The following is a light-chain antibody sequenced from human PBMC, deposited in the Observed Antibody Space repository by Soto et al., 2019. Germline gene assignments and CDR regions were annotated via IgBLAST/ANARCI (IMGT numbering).Light chain of an antibody. J-gene: IGLJ1*01. CDR2: DVS. V-gene: IGLV2-11*01. Sequence: QSVLTQPRSVSGSPGQSVTISCTGTSSDVGDYNYVSWYQQHPGKAPKLIIYDVSKRPSGVPDRFSGSKSGNTASLTISGLQAEDEADYYCCSYAGRYSLYVFGTGTKLTVL. CDR1: SSDVGDYNY. CDR3: CSYAGRYSLYV.